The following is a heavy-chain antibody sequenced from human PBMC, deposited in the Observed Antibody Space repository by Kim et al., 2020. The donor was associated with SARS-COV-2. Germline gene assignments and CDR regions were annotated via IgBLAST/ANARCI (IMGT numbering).Heavy chain of an antibody. CDR3: TTVRIWFGGPHGMDV. Sequence: GGSLRLSCAASGFTFSNAWMSWVRQAPGKGLEWVGRIKSKTDGGTTDYAAPVKGRFTISRDDSKNTLYLQMNSLKTEDTAVYYCTTVRIWFGGPHGMDVWGQGTTVTVSS. CDR1: GFTFSNAW. V-gene: IGHV3-15*01. CDR2: IKSKTDGGTT. D-gene: IGHD3-10*01. J-gene: IGHJ6*02.